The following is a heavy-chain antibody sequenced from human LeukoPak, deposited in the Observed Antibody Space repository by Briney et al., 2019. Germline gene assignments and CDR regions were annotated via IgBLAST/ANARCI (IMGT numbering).Heavy chain of an antibody. V-gene: IGHV1-18*01. D-gene: IGHD6-19*01. CDR3: ARAPRGDFGSGWYPFDY. CDR1: GYTFTSYG. CDR2: ISAYNGNT. J-gene: IGHJ4*02. Sequence: ASVKVSCKASGYTFTSYGISWVRQAPGQGLEWMGWISAYNGNTNYAQKFQGRVTITADESTSTAYMELSSLRSEDTAVYYCARAPRGDFGSGWYPFDYWGQGTLVTVSS.